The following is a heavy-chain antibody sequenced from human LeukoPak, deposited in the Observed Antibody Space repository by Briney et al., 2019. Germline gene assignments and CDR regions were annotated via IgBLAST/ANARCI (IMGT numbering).Heavy chain of an antibody. V-gene: IGHV3-21*01. Sequence: KPGGSLRLSCAASGFTFSSYSMNWVRQAPGRGLEWVSSISSIISYIYYADSVKGRFTISRDNAKNSVYLQMNSLRVEDTAVYYCARAQGITGTAASDWGQGTLVTVSS. CDR3: ARAQGITGTAASD. J-gene: IGHJ4*02. CDR2: ISSIISYI. CDR1: GFTFSSYS. D-gene: IGHD1-20*01.